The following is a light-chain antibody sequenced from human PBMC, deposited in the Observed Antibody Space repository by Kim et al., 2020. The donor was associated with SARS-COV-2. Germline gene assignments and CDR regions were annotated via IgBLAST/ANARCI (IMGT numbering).Light chain of an antibody. V-gene: IGLV4-69*01. J-gene: IGLJ2*01. Sequence: SLNVTCTLSSARSREYVAWHEQQPEKGPRFLIKVNITGSPRKGDGISDRFSGSGSGAGRYLTISNLQSDDDADYYCQTWGPGFRVFGGGTQLTVL. CDR2: VNITGSP. CDR1: SARSREY. CDR3: QTWGPGFRV.